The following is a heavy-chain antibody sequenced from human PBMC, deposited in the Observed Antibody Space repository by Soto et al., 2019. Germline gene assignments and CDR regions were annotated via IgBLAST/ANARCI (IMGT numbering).Heavy chain of an antibody. CDR2: IYHSGST. CDR3: ARATDIGSYGMDV. J-gene: IGHJ6*02. Sequence: QLQLQESGSGLVKPSQTLSLTCAVSGGSISSVGYSWSWIRQPPGQGLEWIGYIYHSGSTYSNPSLKSRVTISVDRSQNQFSLKLSSVTAADTAVYYCARATDIGSYGMDVWGQGTTVTVSS. D-gene: IGHD2-15*01. CDR1: GGSISSVGYS. V-gene: IGHV4-30-2*01.